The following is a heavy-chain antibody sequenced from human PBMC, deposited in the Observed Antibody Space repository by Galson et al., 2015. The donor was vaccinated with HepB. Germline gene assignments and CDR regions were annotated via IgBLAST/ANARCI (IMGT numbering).Heavy chain of an antibody. V-gene: IGHV3-33*01. CDR3: AREVGATMFSGYAFDI. Sequence: SLRLSCAASGFTFSNYAMNWLRQAPGKGLEWVAVIWYDGSTKYYADSVKGRFTMSRDNSKNTVSLQLNSLRAEDTAVYYCAREVGATMFSGYAFDIWGQGTMVTVSS. CDR2: IWYDGSTK. D-gene: IGHD1-26*01. J-gene: IGHJ3*02. CDR1: GFTFSNYA.